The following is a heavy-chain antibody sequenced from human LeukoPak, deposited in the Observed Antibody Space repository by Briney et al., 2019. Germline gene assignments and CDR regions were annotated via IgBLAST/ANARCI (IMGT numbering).Heavy chain of an antibody. Sequence: GGSLRLSCAASGSTVSSNYMSWVRQAPGKGLEWVSVIYSGGSTYYADSVKGRFTISRGNSKNTLYLQMNSLRAEDTAVYYCARDKGLAVAGTYYYYGMDVWGQGTTVTVSS. CDR2: IYSGGST. CDR1: GSTVSSNY. CDR3: ARDKGLAVAGTYYYYGMDV. D-gene: IGHD6-19*01. J-gene: IGHJ6*02. V-gene: IGHV3-66*01.